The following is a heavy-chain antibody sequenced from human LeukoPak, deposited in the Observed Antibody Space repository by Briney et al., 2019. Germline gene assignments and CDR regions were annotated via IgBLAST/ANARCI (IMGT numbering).Heavy chain of an antibody. CDR1: GYSISSGYY. D-gene: IGHD1-1*01. CDR2: IYHSGST. V-gene: IGHV4-38-2*02. J-gene: IGHJ4*02. CDR3: ARGPSGFGAPW. Sequence: PSETLSLTCTVSGYSISSGYYWGWIRQPPGKGLEWIGSIYHSGSTYYNPSLKSRVTISVDTSKNQFSLKLSSVTAADTAVYYCARGPSGFGAPWWGQGTLVTVSS.